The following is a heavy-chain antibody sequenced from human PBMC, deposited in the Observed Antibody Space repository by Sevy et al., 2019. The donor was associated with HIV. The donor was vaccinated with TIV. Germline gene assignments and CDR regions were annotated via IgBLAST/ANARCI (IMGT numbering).Heavy chain of an antibody. D-gene: IGHD2-2*01. CDR3: ARDQIVVVPAATYFDY. CDR2: ISAYNGNT. J-gene: IGHJ4*02. Sequence: ASVKVSCKASGYTFTSYGISWVRQAPGQGLEWMGWISAYNGNTNYAQKLQGRVTMTTDTSTSTAYMELRSLRSDDTAVYYCARDQIVVVPAATYFDYWDQGTLVTVSS. V-gene: IGHV1-18*01. CDR1: GYTFTSYG.